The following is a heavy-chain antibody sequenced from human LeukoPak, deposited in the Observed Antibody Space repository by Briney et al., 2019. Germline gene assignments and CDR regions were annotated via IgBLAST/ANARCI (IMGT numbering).Heavy chain of an antibody. D-gene: IGHD1-26*01. CDR1: GGSISSGGYY. CDR3: ATNRAGTYDRPFDI. Sequence: SETLSLTCTVSGGSISSGGYYWSWIRQPPGKGLEWIGYIYHSGSTYYNPSLKSRVTISVDRSKNQFSLKLSSVTAADTAVYFCATNRAGTYDRPFDIWGQGTMVTVSS. J-gene: IGHJ3*02. CDR2: IYHSGST. V-gene: IGHV4-30-2*01.